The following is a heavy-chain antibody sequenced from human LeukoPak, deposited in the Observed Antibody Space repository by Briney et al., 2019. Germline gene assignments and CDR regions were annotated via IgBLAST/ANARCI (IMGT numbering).Heavy chain of an antibody. CDR3: ARVEYDFWSGYSGGPDY. J-gene: IGHJ4*02. CDR1: GFTFSSYA. CDR2: ISGSGGST. Sequence: GGSLRLSCAASGFTFSSYAMNWVRQAPGMGLEWVSAISGSGGSTYYADSVKGRFTISRDNSKNTLYLQMNSLRAEDTAVYYCARVEYDFWSGYSGGPDYWGQGTLVTVSS. V-gene: IGHV3-23*01. D-gene: IGHD3-3*01.